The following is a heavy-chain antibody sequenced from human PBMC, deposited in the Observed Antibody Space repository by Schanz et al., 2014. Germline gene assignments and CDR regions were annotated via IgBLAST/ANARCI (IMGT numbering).Heavy chain of an antibody. CDR3: AKSQGSSFDS. Sequence: EVQLVESGGGLVQPGGSLRLSCTASGFTFSDYWMSWVRQAPGKGLEWVSYVSRSTPDIYYADSVKGRFTISRDNSKSTLYLQMSSLRAEDTAVYYCAKSQGSSFDSWGQGTLVTVSS. J-gene: IGHJ4*02. V-gene: IGHV3-23*04. CDR2: VSRSTPDI. D-gene: IGHD6-13*01. CDR1: GFTFSDYW.